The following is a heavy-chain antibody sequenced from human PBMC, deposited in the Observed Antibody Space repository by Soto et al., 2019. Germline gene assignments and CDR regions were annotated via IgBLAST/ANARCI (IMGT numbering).Heavy chain of an antibody. V-gene: IGHV3-30*18. Sequence: GGSLRLSCAASGFTFSSYGMHWVRPAPGKGLEWVAVISYDGSNKYYADSVKGRFTISRDNSKNTLYLQMNSLRAEDTAVYYCAKGEGLQFYYYYGMDVWGQGTTVTVS. CDR3: AKGEGLQFYYYYGMDV. J-gene: IGHJ6*02. CDR2: ISYDGSNK. D-gene: IGHD5-12*01. CDR1: GFTFSSYG.